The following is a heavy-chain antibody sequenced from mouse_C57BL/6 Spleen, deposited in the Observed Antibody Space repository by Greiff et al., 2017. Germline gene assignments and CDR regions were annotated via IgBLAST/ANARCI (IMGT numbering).Heavy chain of an antibody. V-gene: IGHV1-42*01. CDR1: GYSFTGYY. CDR2: INPSTGGT. J-gene: IGHJ2*01. D-gene: IGHD2-3*01. CDR3: ARRGYDGYYDDY. Sequence: VQLQQSGPELVKPGASVKISCKASGYSFTGYYMNWVKQSPEKSLEWIGEINPSTGGTTYNQKFKAKATLTVDKSSSTAYMQLQSLTSEDSAVYYCARRGYDGYYDDYWGQGTTLTVSS.